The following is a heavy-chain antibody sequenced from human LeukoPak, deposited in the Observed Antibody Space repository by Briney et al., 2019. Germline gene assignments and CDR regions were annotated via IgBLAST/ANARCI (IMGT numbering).Heavy chain of an antibody. CDR1: VYTFTSYG. J-gene: IGHJ4*02. V-gene: IGHV1-18*01. CDR3: ARVGRGYSYEGGY. CDR2: ISAYNSNT. D-gene: IGHD5-18*01. Sequence: GASVTVSCKGSVYTFTSYGFSWVRQAPGQGLEWMGWISAYNSNTNYAQKLQGRVTMTTDTSTSTAYMELRSLRSDDTAVYYCARVGRGYSYEGGYWGQGTLVTVSS.